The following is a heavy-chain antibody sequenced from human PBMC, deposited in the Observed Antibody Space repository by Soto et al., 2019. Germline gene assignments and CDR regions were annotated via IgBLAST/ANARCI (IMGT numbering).Heavy chain of an antibody. CDR1: GDSVSSNSAA. CDR2: SYYRSKWYN. D-gene: IGHD3-10*01. CDR3: SREHYYGSGSYFARTHKPIFDY. J-gene: IGHJ4*02. Sequence: SQTLSLTCAISGDSVSSNSAAWNWIRQSPSKGLEWLGRSYYRSKWYNDYAVSVKIRITINPDTSKNQFSLHLNSVTPEDTAVYYCSREHYYGSGSYFARTHKPIFDYWGQGTPVTVSS. V-gene: IGHV6-1*01.